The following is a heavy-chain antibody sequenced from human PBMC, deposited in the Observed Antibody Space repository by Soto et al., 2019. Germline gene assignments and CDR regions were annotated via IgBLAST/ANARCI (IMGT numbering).Heavy chain of an antibody. V-gene: IGHV4-39*07. CDR1: GDSISSSSYY. D-gene: IGHD3-3*01. CDR3: ARDGGGDFWSGPNWFDP. J-gene: IGHJ5*02. Sequence: SETLSLTCTVSGDSISSSSYYWGWIRQPPGKGLEWIGNINYSGSTYYNPSLQSRVTTSVDTSKDQFSLKLSSVTAADTAVYYCARDGGGDFWSGPNWFDPWGQGTLVTVSS. CDR2: INYSGST.